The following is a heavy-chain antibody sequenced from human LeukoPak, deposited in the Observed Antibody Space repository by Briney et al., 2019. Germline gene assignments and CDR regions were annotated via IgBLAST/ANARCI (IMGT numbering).Heavy chain of an antibody. CDR2: IKQDGSEK. J-gene: IGHJ4*02. CDR3: ARGHVPKPYYFDY. D-gene: IGHD2-2*01. V-gene: IGHV3-7*01. CDR1: GFTLSTYW. Sequence: PGGSLRLSCAASGFTLSTYWMNWVRQAPGKGLEWVATIKQDGSEKYYVDSVKGRFTISRDNAKNSLYLQMNSLRAEDTAVYYCARGHVPKPYYFDYWGQGTLVTVSS.